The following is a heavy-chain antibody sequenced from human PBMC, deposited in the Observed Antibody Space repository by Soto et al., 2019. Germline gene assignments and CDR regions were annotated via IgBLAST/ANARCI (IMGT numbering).Heavy chain of an antibody. V-gene: IGHV3-23*01. D-gene: IGHD6-19*01. CDR2: IIGSVVTT. CDR1: GFTFSTYA. J-gene: IGHJ6*02. Sequence: EVQLLESGGGLVQPGGSLRPSWAAPGFTFSTYAMNWVGQAQGKGLEGVSGIIGSVVTTYYADSVKGRFTISRDNSKNTLFLQMNSLRADDTAVYYCAKTKQWLVKDYDFGMDVWGQGTTVTVSS. CDR3: AKTKQWLVKDYDFGMDV.